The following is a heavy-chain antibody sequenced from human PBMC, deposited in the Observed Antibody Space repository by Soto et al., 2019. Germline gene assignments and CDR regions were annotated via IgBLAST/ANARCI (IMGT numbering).Heavy chain of an antibody. D-gene: IGHD5-18*01. Sequence: VGSLRLSCAASGFTFNNYGLTWVRQAPGKGLEWVSAISGSGGGTYYAGSVRGRFTISRDNSKKTLYLQMNSLRAEDTAVYYCAKERLQWDAFDIWGQGTVVTVSS. J-gene: IGHJ3*02. V-gene: IGHV3-23*01. CDR3: AKERLQWDAFDI. CDR1: GFTFNNYG. CDR2: ISGSGGGT.